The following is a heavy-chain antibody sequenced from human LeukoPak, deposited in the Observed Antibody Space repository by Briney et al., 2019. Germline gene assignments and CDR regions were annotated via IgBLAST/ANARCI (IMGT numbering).Heavy chain of an antibody. D-gene: IGHD6-13*01. CDR3: AKEFFDSQQLVPYFDY. Sequence: GGSLRLSCAASGFTVSSIHMVWVRQAPGKGLEWVSVTYTGGNSYYADSVKGRFIISRDISKNTLYLQMNSLRAEDTAIYYCAKEFFDSQQLVPYFDYWGQGTLVTVSS. CDR1: GFTVSSIH. CDR2: TYTGGNS. V-gene: IGHV3-53*01. J-gene: IGHJ4*02.